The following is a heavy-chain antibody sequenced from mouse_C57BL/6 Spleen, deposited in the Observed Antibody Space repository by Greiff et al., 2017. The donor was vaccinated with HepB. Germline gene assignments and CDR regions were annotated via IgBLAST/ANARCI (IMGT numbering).Heavy chain of an antibody. CDR3: AREGFGYGSSYGAMDY. Sequence: VKLQQSGAELVRPGTSVKMSCKASGYTFTNYWIGWAKQRPGHGLEWIGDIYPGGGYTNYNEKFKGKATLTADKSSSTAYMQFSSLTSEDSAIYYCAREGFGYGSSYGAMDYWGQGTSVTVSS. CDR1: GYTFTNYW. V-gene: IGHV1-63*01. J-gene: IGHJ4*01. CDR2: IYPGGGYT. D-gene: IGHD1-1*01.